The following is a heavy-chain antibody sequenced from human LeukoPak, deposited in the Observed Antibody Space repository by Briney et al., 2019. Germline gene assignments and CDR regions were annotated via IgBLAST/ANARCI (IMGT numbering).Heavy chain of an antibody. D-gene: IGHD6-19*01. CDR2: MSGSGGST. CDR3: AKDLIAVAPLRPYYFDY. J-gene: IGHJ4*02. Sequence: GGSLRLSCAASGFIFSSYAMSWVRQAPGKGLEWVSPMSGSGGSTYYADSVKGRFTISRDNSKNTLYLQMNSLRAEDTAVYYCAKDLIAVAPLRPYYFDYWGQGTLVTVSS. CDR1: GFIFSSYA. V-gene: IGHV3-23*01.